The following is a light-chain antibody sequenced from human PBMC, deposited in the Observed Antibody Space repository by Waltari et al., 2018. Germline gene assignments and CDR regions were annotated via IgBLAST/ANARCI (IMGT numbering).Light chain of an antibody. CDR3: MQGTHWPYT. Sequence: DVVMTQSPLSLPVTLGQPASISCRSSQSVVYSDGNTYVNRFQQRPGQSPRRLIYKVSNRDSGVPDRFSGSASGTDFTLKISRVEAEDVGVYYCMQGTHWPYTFGQGTKLEIK. CDR2: KVS. J-gene: IGKJ2*01. CDR1: QSVVYSDGNTY. V-gene: IGKV2-30*01.